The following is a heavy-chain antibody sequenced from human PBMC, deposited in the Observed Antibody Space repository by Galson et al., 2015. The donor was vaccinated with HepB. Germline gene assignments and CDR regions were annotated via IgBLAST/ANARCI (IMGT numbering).Heavy chain of an antibody. V-gene: IGHV1-46*01. CDR3: ARDPFFTPQYCSSTSCYTSGYYYYGMDV. D-gene: IGHD2-2*02. CDR1: GYTFTSYY. J-gene: IGHJ6*02. CDR2: INPSGGST. Sequence: SVKVSCKASGYTFTSYYMHWVRQAPGQGLEWMGIINPSGGSTSYAQRFQGRVTMTRDTSTSTVYMELSSLRSEDTAVYYCARDPFFTPQYCSSTSCYTSGYYYYGMDVWGQGTTVTVSS.